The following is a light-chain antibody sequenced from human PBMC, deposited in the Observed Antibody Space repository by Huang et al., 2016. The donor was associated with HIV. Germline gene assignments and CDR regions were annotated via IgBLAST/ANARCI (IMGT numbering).Light chain of an antibody. CDR1: QSVGTN. J-gene: IGKJ1*01. Sequence: EMVMTQSPGTLSVSPGERATLSCRASQSVGTNLAWYQQKPGQAPRLLIYGASNRAPGVPARFRCSGSGTDFTLTISSLQSEDFAVYYCQQYNNWPAWTFGQGTKVDLK. CDR2: GAS. CDR3: QQYNNWPAWT. V-gene: IGKV3-15*01.